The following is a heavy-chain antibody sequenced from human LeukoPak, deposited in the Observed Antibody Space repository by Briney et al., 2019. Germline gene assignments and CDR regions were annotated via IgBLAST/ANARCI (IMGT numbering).Heavy chain of an antibody. J-gene: IGHJ5*02. Sequence: GGSLRLSCTASGFTFGDYAMSRFRQAPGKGLEWVGFIRSKAYGGTTEYAASVKGRFTISRDDSKSIAYLQMNSLKTEDTAVYYCTGGYYDILTGLNWFDPWGQGTLVTVSS. D-gene: IGHD3-9*01. CDR2: IRSKAYGGTT. V-gene: IGHV3-49*03. CDR3: TGGYYDILTGLNWFDP. CDR1: GFTFGDYA.